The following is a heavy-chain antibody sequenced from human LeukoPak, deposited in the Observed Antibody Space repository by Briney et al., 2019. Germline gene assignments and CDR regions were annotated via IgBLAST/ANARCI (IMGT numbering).Heavy chain of an antibody. CDR3: ARSYDTNFDY. J-gene: IGHJ4*02. CDR2: IYFSGST. Sequence: SETLSLTCTVSGGSIRSYYWSWIRQPPGKGLEWIGYIYFSGSTSYNPSLKSRVTISVDRSKNQFPLKLSSVAAADTAVYYCARSYDTNFDYWGQGTLVTVSS. D-gene: IGHD3-3*01. CDR1: GGSIRSYY. V-gene: IGHV4-59*01.